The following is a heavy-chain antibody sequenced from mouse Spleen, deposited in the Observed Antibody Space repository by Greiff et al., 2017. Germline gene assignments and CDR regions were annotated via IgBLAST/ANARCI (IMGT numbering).Heavy chain of an antibody. D-gene: IGHD1-1*01. Sequence: QVQLKQSGPSLVQPSQSLSITCTVSGFSLTSYGVHWVRQSPGKGLEWLGVIWRGGSTDYNAAFMSRLSITKDNSKSQVFFKMNSLQADDTAIYYCAKGYYGSSSWFAYWGQGTLVTVSA. CDR2: IWRGGST. CDR3: AKGYYGSSSWFAY. CDR1: GFSLTSYG. J-gene: IGHJ3*01. V-gene: IGHV2-5-1*01.